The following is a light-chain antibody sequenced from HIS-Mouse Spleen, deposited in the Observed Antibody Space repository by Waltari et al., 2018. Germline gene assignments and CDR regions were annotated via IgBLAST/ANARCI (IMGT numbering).Light chain of an antibody. CDR1: NIGSKN. CDR3: QVWDSSTVV. V-gene: IGLV3-9*01. Sequence: SYELTQPLSVSVALGQTARITCGGNNIGSKNVHWYQQKPGQAPGLVIYRASNRPSGIPGRFSGSNSGTTATLTISRAQAGDEADYYCQVWDSSTVVFGGGTKLTVL. J-gene: IGLJ2*01. CDR2: RAS.